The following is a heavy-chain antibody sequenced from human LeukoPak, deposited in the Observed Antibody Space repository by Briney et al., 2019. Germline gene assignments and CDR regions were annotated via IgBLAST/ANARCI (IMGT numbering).Heavy chain of an antibody. D-gene: IGHD3-22*01. CDR1: GFTFSSYA. CDR3: ARDRESSGYYYLDY. Sequence: PGGSLRLSCAASGFTFSSYAMHWGRQAPGKGLEWVAVISYDGSNKYYADSVKGRFTISRDNSKNTLYLQMNSLRAEDTAVYYCARDRESSGYYYLDYWGQGTLVTVSS. V-gene: IGHV3-30*01. CDR2: ISYDGSNK. J-gene: IGHJ4*02.